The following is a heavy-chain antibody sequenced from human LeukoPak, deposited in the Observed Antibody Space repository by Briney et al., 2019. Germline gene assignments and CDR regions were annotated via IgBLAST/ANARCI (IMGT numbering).Heavy chain of an antibody. J-gene: IGHJ4*02. Sequence: SETLSLTCAVYGGSFSGYYWSWIRQPPGKGLEWTGEINHSGSTNYNPSLKSRVTISVDTSKNQFSLKLSSVTAADTAVYYCARLRSFDWLETPFDYWGQGTLVTVSS. CDR1: GGSFSGYY. V-gene: IGHV4-34*01. CDR3: ARLRSFDWLETPFDY. D-gene: IGHD3-9*01. CDR2: INHSGST.